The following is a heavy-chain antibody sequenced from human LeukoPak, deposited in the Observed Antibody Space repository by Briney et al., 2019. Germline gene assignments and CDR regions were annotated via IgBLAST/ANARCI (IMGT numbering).Heavy chain of an antibody. V-gene: IGHV4-39*07. Sequence: SETLPLTCTVSGGSISSTRYYWGWIRQPPGKGLEWLGSISYSGSTYYNPSLKGRVTISADTSKNQFSLNLNSVTAADTAVYYCARRPSGFGPWGQGTLVTVSS. J-gene: IGHJ5*02. CDR3: ARRPSGFGP. CDR2: ISYSGST. D-gene: IGHD3-10*01. CDR1: GGSISSTRYY.